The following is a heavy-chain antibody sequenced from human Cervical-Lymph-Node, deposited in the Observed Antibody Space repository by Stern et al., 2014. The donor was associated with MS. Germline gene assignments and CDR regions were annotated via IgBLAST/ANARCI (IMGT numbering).Heavy chain of an antibody. J-gene: IGHJ5*02. D-gene: IGHD2-15*01. Sequence: EVQLVESGGGLVKPGGSLRLSCAASGFTFSNAWMSWVRQAPGKGLEWVGRITSKTDGGTTDHAAPVKGRFTISRDDSKNTLYLQMNSLKTEDTAVYYCTTDQDTWGQGTLVTVSS. CDR3: TTDQDT. V-gene: IGHV3-15*01. CDR2: ITSKTDGGTT. CDR1: GFTFSNAW.